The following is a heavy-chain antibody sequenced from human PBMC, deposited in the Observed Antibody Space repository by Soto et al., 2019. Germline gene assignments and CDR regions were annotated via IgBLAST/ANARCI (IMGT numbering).Heavy chain of an antibody. CDR2: ISYDGSNK. V-gene: IGHV3-30*18. CDR3: AKDVSGWRYYYYGMDV. CDR1: GFTLSSYG. Sequence: PGGSLRLSCAASGFTLSSYGMHWVRQAPGKGLEWVAVISYDGSNKYYADSVKGRFTISRDNSKNTLYLQMNSLRAEDTAVYYCAKDVSGWRYYYYGMDVWGQGTTVTVSS. D-gene: IGHD6-19*01. J-gene: IGHJ6*02.